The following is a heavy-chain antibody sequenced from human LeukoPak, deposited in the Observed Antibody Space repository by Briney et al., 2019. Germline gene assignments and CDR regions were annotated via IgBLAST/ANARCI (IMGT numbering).Heavy chain of an antibody. Sequence: GGSLRLSCASSGFTFSSYSMNWVRQAPGKGLEWVSVISSSSRNIYYADSVKGRFTISRDNAKSSLSLQMNSLRAEDTAVYYCASRGGIYYWGQGTLVTVSS. V-gene: IGHV3-21*01. D-gene: IGHD3-16*01. CDR3: ASRGGIYY. CDR2: ISSSSRNI. CDR1: GFTFSSYS. J-gene: IGHJ4*02.